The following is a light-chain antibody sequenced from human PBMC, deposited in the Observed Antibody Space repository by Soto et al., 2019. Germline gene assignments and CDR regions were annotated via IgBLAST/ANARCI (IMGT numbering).Light chain of an antibody. CDR1: QSVSSN. Sequence: EIVMTQSPATLSVSPGERATLSCRASQSVSSNLAWYQQRPGQAPRLLIYGASTRATCIPARFSGSGSGTEFTLTISSLQSEDLAVYYCQQYNNWPWTFGPGTKVEIK. J-gene: IGKJ1*01. CDR2: GAS. CDR3: QQYNNWPWT. V-gene: IGKV3-15*01.